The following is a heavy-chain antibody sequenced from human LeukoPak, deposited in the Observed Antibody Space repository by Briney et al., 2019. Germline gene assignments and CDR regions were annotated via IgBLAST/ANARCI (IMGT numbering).Heavy chain of an antibody. J-gene: IGHJ4*02. V-gene: IGHV4-39*01. CDR3: AIRINSGSYYSIRIDFDY. D-gene: IGHD3-10*01. CDR2: IYYSGST. CDR1: GGSISSSSYY. Sequence: PSETLSLTCTVSGGSISSSSYYWGWIRQPPGKGLEWIGSIYYSGSTYYNPSLKSRVTISVDTSKNQFSLKLSSVTAADTAVYYCAIRINSGSYYSIRIDFDYWGQGTLVTVSS.